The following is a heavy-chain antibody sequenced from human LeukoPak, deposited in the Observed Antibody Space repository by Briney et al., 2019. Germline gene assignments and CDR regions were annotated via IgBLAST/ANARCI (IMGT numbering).Heavy chain of an antibody. Sequence: NSSETLSLTCTVSGASISSYYWTWIRQPPGKGLEWIGYLSYSGSTNYNPSLKSRVTISVDTSKNQFSLKLSSVTAADTAVYYCARGRITMVRGVIITDAFDIWGQGTMVTVSS. D-gene: IGHD3-10*01. V-gene: IGHV4-59*12. CDR2: LSYSGST. J-gene: IGHJ3*02. CDR3: ARGRITMVRGVIITDAFDI. CDR1: GASISSYY.